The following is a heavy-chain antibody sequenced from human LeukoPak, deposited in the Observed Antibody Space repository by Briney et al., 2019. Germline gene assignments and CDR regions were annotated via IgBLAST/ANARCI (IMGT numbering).Heavy chain of an antibody. J-gene: IGHJ4*02. CDR3: ARDIYGGHDY. D-gene: IGHD2-21*01. Sequence: GGSLRLSCAASGFTFSSYEMSWVRQTPGKGLEWVSYISSSGSSTYYADSVKGRFTISRDNAKSSLCLQMDSLRAGDTAVYYCARDIYGGHDYWGQGTLLTVSS. CDR1: GFTFSSYE. CDR2: ISSSGSST. V-gene: IGHV3-48*03.